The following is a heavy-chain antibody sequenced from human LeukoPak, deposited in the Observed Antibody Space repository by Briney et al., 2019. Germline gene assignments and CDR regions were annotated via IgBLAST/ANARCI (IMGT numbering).Heavy chain of an antibody. CDR1: GGSINSYY. CDR2: INHSGST. Sequence: KPSETLSLTCTVSGGSINSYYWSWIRQPPGKGLEWIGEINHSGSTNYNPSLKSRVTISVDTSKNQFSLKLSSVTAADTAVYYCARHRLYCSGGSCSRRSTYYYYMDVWGKGTTVTISS. J-gene: IGHJ6*03. D-gene: IGHD2-15*01. V-gene: IGHV4-34*01. CDR3: ARHRLYCSGGSCSRRSTYYYYMDV.